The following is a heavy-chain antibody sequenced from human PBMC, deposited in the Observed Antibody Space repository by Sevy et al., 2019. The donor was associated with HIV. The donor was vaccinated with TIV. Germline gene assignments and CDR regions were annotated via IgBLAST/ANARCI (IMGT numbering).Heavy chain of an antibody. CDR2: ISTGSTTI. CDR3: AIDPRDGGDY. Sequence: GGSLRLSYAASGFIFSSYSMIWVRQAPGKGLEWISYISTGSTTIYYADSVKGRFTVSRDNARSSLFLQMNSLRDEDTAVYYCAIDPRDGGDYWGQGTLVTVSS. V-gene: IGHV3-48*02. D-gene: IGHD3-16*01. J-gene: IGHJ4*02. CDR1: GFIFSSYS.